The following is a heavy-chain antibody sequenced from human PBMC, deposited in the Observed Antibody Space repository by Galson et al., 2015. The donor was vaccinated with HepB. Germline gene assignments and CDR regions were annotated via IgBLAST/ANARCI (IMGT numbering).Heavy chain of an antibody. CDR1: GFTFSNYA. V-gene: IGHV3-64D*06. CDR3: VRTYYDILNNLRPAIHFDY. J-gene: IGHJ4*02. D-gene: IGHD3-9*01. Sequence: SLRLSCAASGFTFSNYAIHWVRQAPGKGLEYVSSISSNGGSTYYADSVKGRFTISRDNSKNTLYLQMSSLRAEDTAVYYCVRTYYDILNNLRPAIHFDYWGQGTLVTVSS. CDR2: ISSNGGST.